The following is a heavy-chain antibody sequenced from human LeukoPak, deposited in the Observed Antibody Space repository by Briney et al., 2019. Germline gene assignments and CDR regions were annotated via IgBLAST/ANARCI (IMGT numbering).Heavy chain of an antibody. D-gene: IGHD6-19*01. CDR2: IDPKSGGT. V-gene: IGHV1-2*02. J-gene: IGHJ4*02. CDR1: GYTFSGNY. Sequence: RASVKVSCKASGYTFSGNYMHWVRQAPGQGLEWMGWIDPKSGGTKFAQRFQGRVTMTRDTSITTGYMELSSLTPDDTAVYYCARWRGYSSGWSGPFDDWGQGTLVTVSS. CDR3: ARWRGYSSGWSGPFDD.